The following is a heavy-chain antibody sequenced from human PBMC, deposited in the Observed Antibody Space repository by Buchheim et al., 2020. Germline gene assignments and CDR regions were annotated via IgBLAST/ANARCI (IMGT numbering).Heavy chain of an antibody. D-gene: IGHD6-19*01. CDR2: ISYDGSTI. CDR3: ARDRGSGWSYYYYGLDV. CDR1: GFTFSHYA. J-gene: IGHJ6*02. Sequence: QVQLVESGGGVVQPGRSLRLSCAASGFTFSHYAVHWVRQAPGKGLEWVAVISYDGSTIYYADSVKGRFTFSRDNSKNTPSLQMNSLRAEDTAVYYCARDRGSGWSYYYYGLDVWGQGTT. V-gene: IGHV3-30*04.